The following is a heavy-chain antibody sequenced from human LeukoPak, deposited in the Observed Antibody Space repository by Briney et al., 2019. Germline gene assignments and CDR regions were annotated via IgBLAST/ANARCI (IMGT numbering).Heavy chain of an antibody. CDR2: LIPVFHTP. V-gene: IGHV1-69*05. CDR3: ARVGSGTYIDNFYMDV. D-gene: IGHD1-1*01. J-gene: IGHJ6*03. Sequence: SVKVSCKASGGTFSSYAISWVRQAPGQGLEWMGRLIPVFHTPKYAQKFQGRVTITTDASTNTAYMELSSLRSEDTAVYYCARVGSGTYIDNFYMDVWGKGTTVIVSS. CDR1: GGTFSSYA.